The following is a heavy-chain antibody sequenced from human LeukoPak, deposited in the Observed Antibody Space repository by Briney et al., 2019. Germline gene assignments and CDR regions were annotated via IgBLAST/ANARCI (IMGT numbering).Heavy chain of an antibody. V-gene: IGHV3-73*01. CDR1: GFTFSGSA. CDR2: IRSKANSHAT. J-gene: IGHJ6*03. D-gene: IGHD1-26*01. Sequence: GGSLRLSCAASGFTFSGSAMHWVRQASGKGLEWVGRIRSKANSHATAYAASVKGRFTISRDNSKNTAYLQMNSLKTEDTAVYYCTRGDDSGSYYGYYYYMDVWGKGTTVTVSS. CDR3: TRGDDSGSYYGYYYYMDV.